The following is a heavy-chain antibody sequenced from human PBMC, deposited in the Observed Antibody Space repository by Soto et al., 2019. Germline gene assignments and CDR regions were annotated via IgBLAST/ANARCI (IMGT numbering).Heavy chain of an antibody. CDR1: GFTFSSYG. V-gene: IGHV3-33*01. CDR2: IWYDGSNK. Sequence: GGSLRLSCAASGFTFSSYGMHWVRQAPGKGLEWVAVIWYDGSNKYYADSVKGRFTISRDNSKNTLYLQMNSLRAEDTAVYYCARVSVPPPTFDYWGQGTLVTVSS. D-gene: IGHD2-2*01. J-gene: IGHJ4*02. CDR3: ARVSVPPPTFDY.